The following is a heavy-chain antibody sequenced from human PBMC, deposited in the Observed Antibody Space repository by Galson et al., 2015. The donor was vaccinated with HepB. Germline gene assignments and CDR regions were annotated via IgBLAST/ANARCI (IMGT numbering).Heavy chain of an antibody. J-gene: IGHJ6*02. CDR2: VNPNSGGT. V-gene: IGHV1-2*04. CDR3: AREGSGSGSAGMDV. D-gene: IGHD3-10*01. CDR1: GSTFTDYF. Sequence: SVTVSCKASGSTFTDYFIHWVRQAPGQGLEWMGWVNPNSGGTSYAQRFQGWISMTRDTSINTVYMELSSLRSDDTAVYYCAREGSGSGSAGMDVWGQGTTVTVSS.